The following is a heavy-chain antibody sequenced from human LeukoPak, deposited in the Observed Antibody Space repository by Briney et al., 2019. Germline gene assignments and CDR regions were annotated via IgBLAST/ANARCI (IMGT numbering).Heavy chain of an antibody. V-gene: IGHV4-30-4*01. CDR2: IYYSGST. Sequence: PSETLSLTCTVSGGSISSGDYYWSWIRQPPGKGLEWIGYIYYSGSTYYNPSPKSRVTISVDTSKNQFSLKLSSVTAADTAVYYCARDHGPPYYGMDVWGQGTTVTVSS. CDR1: GGSISSGDYY. J-gene: IGHJ6*02. CDR3: ARDHGPPYYGMDV.